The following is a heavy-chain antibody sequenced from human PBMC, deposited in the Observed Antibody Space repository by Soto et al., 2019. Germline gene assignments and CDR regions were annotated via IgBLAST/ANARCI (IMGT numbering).Heavy chain of an antibody. CDR3: ARLVVATFGYYYYGMDV. CDR1: GYSFTSYW. V-gene: IGHV5-10-1*01. Sequence: GESLKISCKGSGYSFTSYWISWVRQMPGKGLEWMGRIDPSDSYTNYSPSFQGHVTISADKSISTAYLQWSSLKASDTAMYYCARLVVATFGYYYYGMDVWGQGTTVTVS. CDR2: IDPSDSYT. D-gene: IGHD5-12*01. J-gene: IGHJ6*02.